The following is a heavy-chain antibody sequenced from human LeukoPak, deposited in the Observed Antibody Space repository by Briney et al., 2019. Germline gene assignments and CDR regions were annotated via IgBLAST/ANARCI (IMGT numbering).Heavy chain of an antibody. Sequence: GGSLRLSCAASGFTFSDYAMSWVRQAPGKGLEWVSSISGGARSTYSADSVKGRFTISRDNTKNSLYLQMNSLRVEDTAVYYCARGRSYSVHWGQGTLVTVSS. J-gene: IGHJ4*02. CDR3: ARGRSYSVH. CDR1: GFTFSDYA. CDR2: ISGGARST. D-gene: IGHD1-26*01. V-gene: IGHV3-23*01.